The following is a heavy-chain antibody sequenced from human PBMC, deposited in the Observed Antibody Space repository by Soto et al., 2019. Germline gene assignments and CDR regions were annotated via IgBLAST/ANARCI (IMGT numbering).Heavy chain of an antibody. CDR1: GFTFDDYA. J-gene: IGHJ4*02. Sequence: EVQLVESGGGLVQPGRSLRLSCAASGFTFDDYAMHWVRQAPGKGLEWVSGISWNSGSIGYADSVKGRFTISRDNAKNSLYLQMNSLRAEDTALYYCAKGMSSGYCNSTRCNRGPFDYWGQGTLVTVSS. CDR2: ISWNSGSI. V-gene: IGHV3-9*01. D-gene: IGHD2-2*01. CDR3: AKGMSSGYCNSTRCNRGPFDY.